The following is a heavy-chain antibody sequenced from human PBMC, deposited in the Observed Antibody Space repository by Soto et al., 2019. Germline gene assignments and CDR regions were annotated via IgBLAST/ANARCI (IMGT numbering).Heavy chain of an antibody. D-gene: IGHD2-2*01. J-gene: IGHJ5*02. CDR2: IYHTGTT. CDR3: ARVMAAMQNWLDP. CDR1: GGSISNVGYF. Sequence: QVQLQESGPELVKPSQTLCLTCTVSGGSISNVGYFWRWIRQPPGKGLEWIGFIYHTGTTYYNSSLRSRVSISIDTSKSQFSLKMNSVTAADTAEYYCARVMAAMQNWLDPWGQGTLVTVSP. V-gene: IGHV4-30-4*01.